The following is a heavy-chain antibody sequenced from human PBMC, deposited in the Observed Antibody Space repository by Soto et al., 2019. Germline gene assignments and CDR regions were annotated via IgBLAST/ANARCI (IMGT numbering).Heavy chain of an antibody. Sequence: QITLKESGPTLVKPTQTLTLTCTFSGFSLNTSGVGVGWIRQPPGKDLQWLALIYWDDDKRYSPSLKSRLTLNKDTSKNQVVHTMTNMVPVDTGTYYCARRPYGDYPIYYWGQVTLVTVSS. CDR2: IYWDDDK. V-gene: IGHV2-5*02. CDR3: ARRPYGDYPIYY. D-gene: IGHD4-17*01. CDR1: GFSLNTSGVG. J-gene: IGHJ4*02.